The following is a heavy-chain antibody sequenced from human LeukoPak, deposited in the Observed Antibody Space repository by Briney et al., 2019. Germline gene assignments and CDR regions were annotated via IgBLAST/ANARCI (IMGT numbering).Heavy chain of an antibody. V-gene: IGHV4-61*02. CDR2: IYTSGST. Sequence: SQTLSLTCTVSGGSISSGSYYWSWIRQPAGKGLEGIVRIYTSGSTNYNPSLKSRVTISLDTSKNHLSLKLRSVTAADTAVYYCARESSGYYYDNWFDPWGQGTLVTVSS. D-gene: IGHD3-22*01. CDR1: GGSISSGSYY. CDR3: ARESSGYYYDNWFDP. J-gene: IGHJ5*02.